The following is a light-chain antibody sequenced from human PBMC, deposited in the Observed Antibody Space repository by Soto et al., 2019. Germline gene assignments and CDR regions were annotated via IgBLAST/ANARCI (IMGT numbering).Light chain of an antibody. V-gene: IGKV3-15*01. CDR1: QSVNNN. CDR3: QQYNNLPPDT. J-gene: IGKJ2*01. Sequence: EIILTQSPASLSVSPGERATLSCRASQSVNNNLAWDQQKPGQAPRLLIYGASTRATGIPGRFRGSGSGTEVTLTISSLQYEDFAVYLCQQYNNLPPDTFGQGTKLEIK. CDR2: GAS.